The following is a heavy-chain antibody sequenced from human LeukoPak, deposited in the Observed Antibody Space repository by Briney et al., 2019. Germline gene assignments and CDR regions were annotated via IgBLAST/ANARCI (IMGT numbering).Heavy chain of an antibody. D-gene: IGHD3-22*01. CDR1: GGSISSGGHY. CDR3: ARVSSYYDSSGHFDY. V-gene: IGHV4-31*03. CDR2: IYYSGST. J-gene: IGHJ4*02. Sequence: SQTLSLTCTVSGGSISSGGHYWSWIRQHPGTGLEWIGYIYYSGSTYYNPSLKSRVTISVDTSKNQFSLKLSSVTAADTAVYYCARVSSYYDSSGHFDYWGQGNPGHRLL.